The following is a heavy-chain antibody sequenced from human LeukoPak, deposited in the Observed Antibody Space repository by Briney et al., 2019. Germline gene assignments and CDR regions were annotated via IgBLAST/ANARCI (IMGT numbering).Heavy chain of an antibody. CDR3: ARDNWFDP. CDR2: IRYDGSNK. J-gene: IGHJ5*02. Sequence: PGRPLRLSCAASGFTFSSYGMHWVRQAPGKGLEWVAVIRYDGSNKYYADSVKGRFTISRDNSKNTLYLQMNSLRAEDTAVYYCARDNWFDPWGQGTLVTVSS. V-gene: IGHV3-33*01. CDR1: GFTFSSYG.